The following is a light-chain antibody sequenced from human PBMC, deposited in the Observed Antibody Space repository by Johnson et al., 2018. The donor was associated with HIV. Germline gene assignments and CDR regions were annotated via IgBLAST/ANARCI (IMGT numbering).Light chain of an antibody. V-gene: IGLV1-51*01. J-gene: IGLJ1*01. Sequence: QSVLTQPPSVSAAPGQKVTISCSGSSSNIGNNFVSWYQQLPGRAPKLLIYDNNKRPSGIPDRFSGSKSGKSATLGITGLQTGDEADYYCGTWDSSLSAGVVGTGTKVTVL. CDR1: SSNIGNNF. CDR3: GTWDSSLSAGV. CDR2: DNN.